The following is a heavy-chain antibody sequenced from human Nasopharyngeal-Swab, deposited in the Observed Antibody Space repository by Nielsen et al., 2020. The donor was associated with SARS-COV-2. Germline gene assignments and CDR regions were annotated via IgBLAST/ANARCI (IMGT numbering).Heavy chain of an antibody. V-gene: IGHV3-48*02. CDR2: ISSSSSTI. J-gene: IGHJ6*02. Sequence: GESLKISCAASGFTFSSYGMNWVRQAPGKGLEWVSYISSSSSTIYYADSVKGRFTISRDNAKNSLYLQMNSLRDEDTAVYYCAREYYDFWSGYIDYYYGMDVWGQGTTVTVSS. CDR1: GFTFSSYG. CDR3: AREYYDFWSGYIDYYYGMDV. D-gene: IGHD3-3*01.